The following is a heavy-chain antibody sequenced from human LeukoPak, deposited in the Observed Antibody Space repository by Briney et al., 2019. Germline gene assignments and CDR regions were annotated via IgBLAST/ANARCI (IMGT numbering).Heavy chain of an antibody. J-gene: IGHJ4*02. D-gene: IGHD6-19*01. V-gene: IGHV1-2*02. Sequence: ASVKVSCKASGYTFTGYYMHWVRQAPGQGLEWMGWINPNSGGTNYARKFQGRVTMTRDTSISTAYMELSRLRSDDTAVYYCARDLGYSSGWFGYWGQGTLVTVSS. CDR3: ARDLGYSSGWFGY. CDR2: INPNSGGT. CDR1: GYTFTGYY.